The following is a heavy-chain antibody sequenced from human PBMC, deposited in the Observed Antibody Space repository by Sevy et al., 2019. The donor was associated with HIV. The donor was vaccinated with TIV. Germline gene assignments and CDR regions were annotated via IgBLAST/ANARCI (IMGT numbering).Heavy chain of an antibody. CDR1: GGSISAKNYF. D-gene: IGHD5-18*01. J-gene: IGHJ4*01. CDR3: ARHAFKHGYRPSYFYS. V-gene: IGHV4-39*01. CDR2: IYHTGST. Sequence: SETLSLTCTVSGGSISAKNYFWGWIRQPPGKGLEWIGSIYHTGSTYHSPSLQSRVGISVDTSKKLFSVKLSSVTAADTAVYFCARHAFKHGYRPSYFYSWSHGTLVTVSS.